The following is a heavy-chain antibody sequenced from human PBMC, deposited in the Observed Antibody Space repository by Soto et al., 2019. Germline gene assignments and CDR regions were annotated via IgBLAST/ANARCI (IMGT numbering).Heavy chain of an antibody. CDR3: ARDAYGVYSY. Sequence: GVSVKVSCKAPGYTFTNYGISWVRQAPGQGLEWMGWISTYNGNTNYAQKLQDRVTMTTDTSTSTAYMELRSLRSDDTAVYYCARDAYGVYSYWGQGTLVTVSS. D-gene: IGHD4-17*01. CDR2: ISTYNGNT. J-gene: IGHJ4*02. V-gene: IGHV1-18*01. CDR1: GYTFTNYG.